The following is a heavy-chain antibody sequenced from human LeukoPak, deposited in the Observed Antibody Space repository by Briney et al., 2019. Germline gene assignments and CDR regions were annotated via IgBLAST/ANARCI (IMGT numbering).Heavy chain of an antibody. CDR2: ISSSSSTI. J-gene: IGHJ3*02. CDR1: GFTFSSYS. D-gene: IGHD6-6*01. CDR3: ATPTQQFAAFDI. V-gene: IGHV3-48*02. Sequence: GGSLRLSCAASGFTFSSYSMNWVRQAPGKGLEWVSCISSSSSTIYYADSVKGRFTISRDNAKNSLYLQMNSLRDEDTAVYYCATPTQQFAAFDIWGQGTMVTVSS.